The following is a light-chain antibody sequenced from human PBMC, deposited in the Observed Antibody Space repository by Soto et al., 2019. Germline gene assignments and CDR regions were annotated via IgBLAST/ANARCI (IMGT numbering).Light chain of an antibody. CDR1: QGISSW. J-gene: IGKJ5*01. V-gene: IGKV1D-12*01. CDR2: AAS. Sequence: DIQMTQSPSSLSASVGDRVTFTCRASQGISSWLAWYQQKPGKAPKLLIYAASILQGGVPSRFSGSGSGTXXXXXXXXXXXXXXATYYCQQTNTFPSTFGQGTRLEIK. CDR3: QQTNTFPST.